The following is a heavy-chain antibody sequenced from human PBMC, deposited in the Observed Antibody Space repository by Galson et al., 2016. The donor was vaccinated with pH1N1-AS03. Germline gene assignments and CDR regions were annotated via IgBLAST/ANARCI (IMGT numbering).Heavy chain of an antibody. Sequence: SLRLSCAASGFTFSNFGMHWVRQAPGKGLEWVAQIRHDGSQPYYGGSVKGRFTISRDNFKKTLYLQMDGLRNDDTAKYYCARDEKPTGEKGLWFFGRWGSGSLVTVSS. J-gene: IGHJ2*01. V-gene: IGHV3-33*01. CDR2: IRHDGSQP. D-gene: IGHD7-27*01. CDR1: GFTFSNFG. CDR3: ARDEKPTGEKGLWFFGR.